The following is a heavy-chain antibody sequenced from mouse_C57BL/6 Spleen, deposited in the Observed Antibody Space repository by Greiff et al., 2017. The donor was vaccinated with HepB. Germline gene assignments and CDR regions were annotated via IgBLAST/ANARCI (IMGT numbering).Heavy chain of an antibody. CDR2: IYPGDGDT. Sequence: VHLVESGPELVKPGASVKISCKASGYAFSSSWMNWVKQRPGKGLEWIGRIYPGDGDTNYNGKFKGKATLTADKSSSTAYMQLSSLTSEDSAVYFCARSISTPFAYWGQGTLVTVSA. J-gene: IGHJ3*01. CDR3: ARSISTPFAY. D-gene: IGHD5-1*01. CDR1: GYAFSSSW. V-gene: IGHV1-82*01.